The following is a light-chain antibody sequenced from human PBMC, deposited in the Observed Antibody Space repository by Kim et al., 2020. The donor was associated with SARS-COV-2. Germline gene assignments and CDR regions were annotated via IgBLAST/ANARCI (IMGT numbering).Light chain of an antibody. CDR1: SSNVGSNY. CDR3: AAWDDSLSGWV. V-gene: IGLV1-47*01. CDR2: RNN. J-gene: IGLJ3*02. Sequence: ELTQPPSASGTPGQRVTISCSGSSSNVGSNYVYWYQQLPGTAPKLLIYRNNQRPSGVPDRFSGSKSGTSASLAISGLRSEDEADYYCAAWDDSLSGWVFGGGTQLTV.